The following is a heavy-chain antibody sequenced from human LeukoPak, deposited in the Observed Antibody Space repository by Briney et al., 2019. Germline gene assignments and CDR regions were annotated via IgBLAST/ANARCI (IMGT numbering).Heavy chain of an antibody. CDR3: SRGPRSSPLFYYMDV. J-gene: IGHJ6*03. V-gene: IGHV3-30*03. CDR1: GFTFSDYY. CDR2: ISYEGTNK. D-gene: IGHD6-6*01. Sequence: GGSLRLSCAASGFTFSDYYMSWVRQAPGKGLEWVAVISYEGTNKYYADSVKGRFTISRDNSKNTLYLQMNSLRVEDTAVYYCSRGPRSSPLFYYMDVWGNGTTVIVSS.